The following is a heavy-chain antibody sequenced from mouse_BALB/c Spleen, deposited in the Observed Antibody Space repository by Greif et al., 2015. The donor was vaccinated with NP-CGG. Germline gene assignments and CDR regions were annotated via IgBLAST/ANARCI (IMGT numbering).Heavy chain of an antibody. V-gene: IGHV1S81*02. Sequence: VQLQQSGAELVKPGASVKLSCKASGYTFTSYYMYWVKQRPGQGLEWIGEINPSNGGTNFNEKFKSKATLTVDKSSSTAYMQLSSLTSEDSAVYYCTRFLYYGYDGSYFDYWGQGTTLTVSS. CDR1: GYTFTSYY. CDR2: INPSNGGT. CDR3: TRFLYYGYDGSYFDY. J-gene: IGHJ2*01. D-gene: IGHD2-2*01.